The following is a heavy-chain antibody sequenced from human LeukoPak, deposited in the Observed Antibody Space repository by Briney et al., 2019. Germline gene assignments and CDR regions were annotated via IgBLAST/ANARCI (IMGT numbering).Heavy chain of an antibody. CDR3: AREDIVVVPAAQHYYYYGMDV. Sequence: GGSLRLSCAASGFTFHNYAIHWVRQAPGKGLEWVAVIWYNGSNKYYADSVKGRFTISRDNSKNTLYLQMNSLRAEDTAVYYCAREDIVVVPAAQHYYYYGMDVWGQGTTVTVSS. J-gene: IGHJ6*02. CDR1: GFTFHNYA. CDR2: IWYNGSNK. D-gene: IGHD2-2*01. V-gene: IGHV3-33*08.